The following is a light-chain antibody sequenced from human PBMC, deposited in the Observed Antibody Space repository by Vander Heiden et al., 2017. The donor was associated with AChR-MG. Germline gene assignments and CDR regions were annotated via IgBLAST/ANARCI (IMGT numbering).Light chain of an antibody. CDR3: QQYNSYPRT. Sequence: DIQMTQSPSTLSASVGDRVTITCRASQNVGNWLAWFQQKPGKAPNLLISQASTLESGVPSRFGGSGAGTEFTLTFSSLQPDDLASYYCQQYNSYPRTFGGGTKVELQ. CDR1: QNVGNW. V-gene: IGKV1-5*03. J-gene: IGKJ4*01. CDR2: QAS.